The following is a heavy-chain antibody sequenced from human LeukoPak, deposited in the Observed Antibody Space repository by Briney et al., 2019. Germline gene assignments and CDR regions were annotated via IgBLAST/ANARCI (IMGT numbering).Heavy chain of an antibody. CDR3: ARDLVAPDY. D-gene: IGHD6-6*01. V-gene: IGHV1-46*01. CDR1: GYTFTSYY. CDR2: INPSGGTT. J-gene: IGHJ4*02. Sequence: ASVKVSCKASGYTFTSYYMHRVRQAPGQGLEWVGAINPSGGTTSYAQKFQGRVTMTRDTSTTTVYMELSSLRSEDTAVYHCARDLVAPDYWGQGTLVTVSS.